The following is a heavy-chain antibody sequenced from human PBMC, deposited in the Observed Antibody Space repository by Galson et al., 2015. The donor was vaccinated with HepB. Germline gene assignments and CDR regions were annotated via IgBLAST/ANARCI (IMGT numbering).Heavy chain of an antibody. CDR1: GYTFTGYY. Sequence: SVKVSCKASGYTFTGYYMHWVRQAPGQGLEWMGRINPNSGGTNYAQKFQGRVTMTRDTSISTAYMELSRLRSDDTAVYYCARVGQGYCSGGSCYWFDPWGQGTLVTVSS. V-gene: IGHV1-2*06. D-gene: IGHD2-15*01. J-gene: IGHJ5*02. CDR2: INPNSGGT. CDR3: ARVGQGYCSGGSCYWFDP.